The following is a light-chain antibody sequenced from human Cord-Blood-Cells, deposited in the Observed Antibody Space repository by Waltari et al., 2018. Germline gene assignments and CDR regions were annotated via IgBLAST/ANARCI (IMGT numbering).Light chain of an antibody. CDR1: SSDVGGYNY. V-gene: IGLV2-14*01. CDR3: SSCTSSSTWV. J-gene: IGLJ3*02. CDR2: DVS. Sequence: QSALTQPASVSGSPGQSITISCTGTSSDVGGYNYVSWYQQHPGKAPKLMIYDVSKRPSGVSNRFSGSKSDNTASLTISGLQAEDEADYYCSSCTSSSTWVFGGGTKLTVL.